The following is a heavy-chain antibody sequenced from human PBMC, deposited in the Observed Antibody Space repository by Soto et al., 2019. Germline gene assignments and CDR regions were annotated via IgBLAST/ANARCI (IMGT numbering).Heavy chain of an antibody. D-gene: IGHD2-2*01. CDR3: ARYNYFCWYAGLDV. J-gene: IGHJ6*02. CDR2: ISGSGSNT. Sequence: PGGSLRLSCAASGFTFSTYAMSWVRQAPGKGLEWVSFISGSGSNTYYADSVKGRFTISRDNAKNTLYLQMNSLRAEDTAVYYCARYNYFCWYAGLDVWGQGTTVTVSS. V-gene: IGHV3-23*01. CDR1: GFTFSTYA.